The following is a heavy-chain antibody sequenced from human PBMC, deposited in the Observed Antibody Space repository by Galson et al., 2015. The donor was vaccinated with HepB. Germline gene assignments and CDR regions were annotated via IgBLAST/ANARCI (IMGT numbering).Heavy chain of an antibody. CDR2: VNLDGSEV. Sequence: LRLSCAAPGFTFSAYWMSWVRQVPGKGLEWVADVNLDGSEVYYADSVKGRFTISRDNAERSVSLHMYSLRAEDTAVYYCAREVMIRTLAHKTPDYWGQGTLVTVSS. D-gene: IGHD3-16*01. CDR1: GFTFSAYW. CDR3: AREVMIRTLAHKTPDY. V-gene: IGHV3-7*03. J-gene: IGHJ4*02.